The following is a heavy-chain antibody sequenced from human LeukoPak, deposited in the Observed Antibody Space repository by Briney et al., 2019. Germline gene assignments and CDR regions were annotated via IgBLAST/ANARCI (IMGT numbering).Heavy chain of an antibody. D-gene: IGHD2-15*01. V-gene: IGHV3-48*01. CDR3: ARGYCSGGSCYSLSPDY. J-gene: IGHJ4*02. CDR2: ISSSSSTI. CDR1: GSTFSSYS. Sequence: GGSLRLSCAASGSTFSSYSMNWVRQAPGKGLEWVSYISSSSSTIYYADSVKGRFTISRDNAKNSLYLQMNSLRAEDTAVYYCARGYCSGGSCYSLSPDYWGQGTLVTVSS.